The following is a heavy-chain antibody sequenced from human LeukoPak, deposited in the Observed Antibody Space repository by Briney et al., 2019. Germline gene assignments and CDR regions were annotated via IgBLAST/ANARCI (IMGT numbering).Heavy chain of an antibody. V-gene: IGHV1-2*06. J-gene: IGHJ5*02. CDR1: GYTFTGYY. D-gene: IGHD2-2*01. Sequence: ASVKVSCKASGYTFTGYYMHWVRQAPGQGLEWMGRINPNSGGTNYAQKFQGKVTMTRDTSISTAYMELSRLRSDDTAVYYCARDPGCSSTSCSHGFDPWGQGTLVTVSS. CDR2: INPNSGGT. CDR3: ARDPGCSSTSCSHGFDP.